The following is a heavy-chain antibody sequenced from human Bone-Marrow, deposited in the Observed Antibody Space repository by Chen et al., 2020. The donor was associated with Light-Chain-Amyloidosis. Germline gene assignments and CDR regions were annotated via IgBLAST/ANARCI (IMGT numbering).Heavy chain of an antibody. D-gene: IGHD6-19*01. CDR3: ARPTSVWLQLTTGGDF. CDR2: ISSNSYK. CDR1: GFTFSRHA. V-gene: IGHV3-21*02. Sequence: EVQLVESGGGLVKPGGSLRLSCEASGFTFSRHAMTWVRQAPGKGLEWLSSISSNSYKYYADSVKGRFTISRDNAMNSVYLQMNSLRAEDTAIYYCARPTSVWLQLTTGGDFWGQGTLVTVSS. J-gene: IGHJ4*02.